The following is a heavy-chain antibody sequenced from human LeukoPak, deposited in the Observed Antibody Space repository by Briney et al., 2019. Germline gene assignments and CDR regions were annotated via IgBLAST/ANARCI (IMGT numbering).Heavy chain of an antibody. CDR3: ARGGGLDV. CDR2: ITSSSSSM. D-gene: IGHD3-16*01. J-gene: IGHJ6*02. Sequence: PGGSLRLSCVASGFTFSIYTMSWVRQAPGKGLEWVSSITSSSSSMYSADSVKGRLTISRDNAKNSLYLQMSNLRAEDTAVYFCARGGGLDVWGQGATVTVSS. CDR1: GFTFSIYT. V-gene: IGHV3-21*04.